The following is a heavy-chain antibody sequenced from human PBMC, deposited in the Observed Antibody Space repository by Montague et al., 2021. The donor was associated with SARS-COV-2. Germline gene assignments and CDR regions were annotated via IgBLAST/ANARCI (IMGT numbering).Heavy chain of an antibody. D-gene: IGHD3-10*01. Sequence: SETRSLTCTVSGGSMSDHYWAWIRQPPGKGLEWLAYIYYSGGINSNASLKSRVTMPVDTSKNQFSLKLTSVTAADTAVYYCARAVSVRRAVNWFDPWGQGTLVTVSS. V-gene: IGHV4-59*11. CDR3: ARAVSVRRAVNWFDP. CDR1: GGSMSDHY. CDR2: IYYSGGI. J-gene: IGHJ5*02.